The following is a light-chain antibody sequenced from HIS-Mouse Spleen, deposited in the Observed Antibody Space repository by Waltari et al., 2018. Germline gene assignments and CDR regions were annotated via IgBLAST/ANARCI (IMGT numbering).Light chain of an antibody. CDR1: ALPKKY. CDR2: EDS. CDR3: YSRDSSGNHWV. V-gene: IGLV3-10*01. Sequence: SYELTQPPSVSVSPGQTARITCSGDALPKKYAYWYQQKSGQAPMLVIYEDSKRPSGIPEGFSGSSSGTMATLTISGAQVEDEADYYCYSRDSSGNHWVFGGGTKLTVL. J-gene: IGLJ3*02.